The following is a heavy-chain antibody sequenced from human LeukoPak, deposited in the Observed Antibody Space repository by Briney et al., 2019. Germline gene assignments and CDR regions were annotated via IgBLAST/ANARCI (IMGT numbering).Heavy chain of an antibody. CDR1: GFNFSSYW. CDR2: IKSDATTT. D-gene: IGHD2-15*01. Sequence: QPGGSLRLSCAASGFNFSSYWMHWVRQAPGKGLVWVSLIKSDATTTIYADSVKGRFTISRDHAKNTVDLQLNSLRAEDTAVYFCARGHSSGSSYDAFDMWGQGTKVTVSS. V-gene: IGHV3-74*01. J-gene: IGHJ3*02. CDR3: ARGHSSGSSYDAFDM.